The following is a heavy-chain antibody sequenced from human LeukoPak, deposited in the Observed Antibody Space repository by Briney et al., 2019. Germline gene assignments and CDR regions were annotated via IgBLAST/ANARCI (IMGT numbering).Heavy chain of an antibody. CDR2: ISGTGANT. CDR1: GFTFKNYG. CDR3: AKTRKPYYYDSSGTEIYYYYGMDV. J-gene: IGHJ6*02. V-gene: IGHV3-23*01. D-gene: IGHD3-22*01. Sequence: GGSLRLSCAASGFTFKNYGMSWVRQAPGKGLEWVSDISGTGANTYYADSVKGRFTISRDNSKNTLYLQMNSLRAEDTAVYYCAKTRKPYYYDSSGTEIYYYYGMDVWGQGTTVTVSS.